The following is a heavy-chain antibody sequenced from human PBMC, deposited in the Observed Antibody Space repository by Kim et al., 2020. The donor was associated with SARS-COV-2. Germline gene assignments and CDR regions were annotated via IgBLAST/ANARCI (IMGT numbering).Heavy chain of an antibody. V-gene: IGHV4-34*01. Sequence: PSLKSRVTRSVDTSNNQFSLKLSSVTAADTAVYYCARGHDYGDYGYSFDYWGQGTLVTVSS. CDR3: ARGHDYGDYGYSFDY. J-gene: IGHJ4*02. D-gene: IGHD4-17*01.